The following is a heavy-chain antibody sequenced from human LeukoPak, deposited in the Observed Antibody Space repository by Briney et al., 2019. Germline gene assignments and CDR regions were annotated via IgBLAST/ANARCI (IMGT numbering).Heavy chain of an antibody. CDR3: ARDEITMVRGSSVY. CDR1: GYTFTSYG. D-gene: IGHD3-10*01. CDR2: ISAYNGNT. Sequence: ASVKVSCKASGYTFTSYGISWVRQAPGQGLEWMGWISAYNGNTNYAQKLQGRVTMTTDTSTSTAYMGLRSLRSDDTAVYYCARDEITMVRGSSVYWGQGTLVTVSS. J-gene: IGHJ4*02. V-gene: IGHV1-18*04.